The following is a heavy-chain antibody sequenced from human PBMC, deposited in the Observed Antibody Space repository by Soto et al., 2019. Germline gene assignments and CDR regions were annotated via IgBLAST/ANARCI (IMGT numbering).Heavy chain of an antibody. J-gene: IGHJ3*02. CDR3: TTSGRRWPDSFDI. D-gene: IGHD2-15*01. CDR2: VTPDGRS. CDR1: GGSFNSYF. V-gene: IGHV4-34*01. Sequence: QVQLQQWGAGLLKPSETLSLTCTVYGGSFNSYFWNWVRQHPGKGLEWIGEVTPDGRSNYNPSLKSRVTISKDTSKNQFSLEVTSVTAADTAVYYCTTSGRRWPDSFDIWGQGAMVTVSS.